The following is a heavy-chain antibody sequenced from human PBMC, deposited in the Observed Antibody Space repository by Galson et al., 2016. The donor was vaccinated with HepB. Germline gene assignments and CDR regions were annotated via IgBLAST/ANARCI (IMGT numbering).Heavy chain of an antibody. J-gene: IGHJ4*02. Sequence: QSGAEVKKPGESLKISCKGSGYYFASYLIGWVRQMPGKGLEWMGIINPSDSETVYSPSFHGQVTISADKSTSTAYLQWNSLQASDTAMYYCARTPVYGDFDYWGQGTLVTVSS. D-gene: IGHD4-17*01. CDR3: ARTPVYGDFDY. V-gene: IGHV5-51*01. CDR2: INPSDSET. CDR1: GYYFASYL.